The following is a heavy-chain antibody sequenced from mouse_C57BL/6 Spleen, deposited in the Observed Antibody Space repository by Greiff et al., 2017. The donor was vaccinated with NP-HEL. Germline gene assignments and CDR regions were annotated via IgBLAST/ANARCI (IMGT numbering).Heavy chain of an antibody. D-gene: IGHD4-1*01. V-gene: IGHV3-6*01. CDR1: GYSITSGYY. J-gene: IGHJ2*01. CDR3: AREEDWVFDY. Sequence: ESGPGLVKPSQSLSLTCSVTGYSITSGYYWNWIRQFPGNKLEWMGYISYDGSNNYNPSLKNRISITRDTSKNQFFLKLNSVTTEDTATYYCAREEDWVFDYWGQGTTLTVSS. CDR2: ISYDGSN.